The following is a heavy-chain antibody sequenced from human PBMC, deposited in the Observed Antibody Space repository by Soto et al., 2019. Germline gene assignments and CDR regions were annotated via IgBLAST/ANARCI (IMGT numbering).Heavy chain of an antibody. D-gene: IGHD6-19*01. CDR2: IWYDGSNK. CDR1: GFTFSSYG. V-gene: IGHV3-33*06. Sequence: QVQLVESGGGVVQPGRSLRLSCAASGFTFSSYGMHWVRQAPGKGLEWVAVIWYDGSNKYYADSVKGRFTISRDNSKNTLYLQMNSLRAEDTAVYYCANLTVAADGIDVWGQGTTVTVSS. CDR3: ANLTVAADGIDV. J-gene: IGHJ6*02.